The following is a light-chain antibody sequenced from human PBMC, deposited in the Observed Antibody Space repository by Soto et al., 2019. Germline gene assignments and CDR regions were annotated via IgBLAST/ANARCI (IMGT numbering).Light chain of an antibody. J-gene: IGKJ2*01. CDR2: KAS. Sequence: DIQMTQSPSTLSASVGDRVTITCRASQSISSWLAWYQQKPGKAPKLLIYKASSLESGVPSRFSGSGSGTEFTLTISSLQPDDSATYYCQQYGTFGQGTKLEIK. V-gene: IGKV1-5*03. CDR3: QQYGT. CDR1: QSISSW.